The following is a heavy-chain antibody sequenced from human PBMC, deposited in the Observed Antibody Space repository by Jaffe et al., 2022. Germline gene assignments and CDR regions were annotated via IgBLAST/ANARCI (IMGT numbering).Heavy chain of an antibody. V-gene: IGHV1-69*05. Sequence: QVQLVQSGAEVKKPGSSVKVSCKASGGTFSSYAISWVRQAPGQGLEWMGGIIPIFGTANYAQKFQGRVTITTDESTSTAYMELSSLRSEDTAVYYCANSIAVAGSEGGYYYYYYMDVWGKGTTVTVSS. CDR3: ANSIAVAGSEGGYYYYYYMDV. J-gene: IGHJ6*03. D-gene: IGHD6-19*01. CDR2: IIPIFGTA. CDR1: GGTFSSYA.